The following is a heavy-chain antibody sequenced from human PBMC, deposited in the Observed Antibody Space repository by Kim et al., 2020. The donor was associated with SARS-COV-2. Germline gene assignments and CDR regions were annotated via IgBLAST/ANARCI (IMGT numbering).Heavy chain of an antibody. CDR3: ARKVIGQWLVLGWFDP. V-gene: IGHV4-34*01. D-gene: IGHD6-19*01. J-gene: IGHJ5*02. Sequence: SETLSLTCAVYGGSFSGYYWSWIRQPPGKGLEWIGEINHSGSTNYNPSLKSRVTISVDTSKNQFSLKLSSVTAADTAVYYCARKVIGQWLVLGWFDPWGQGTLVTVSS. CDR1: GGSFSGYY. CDR2: INHSGST.